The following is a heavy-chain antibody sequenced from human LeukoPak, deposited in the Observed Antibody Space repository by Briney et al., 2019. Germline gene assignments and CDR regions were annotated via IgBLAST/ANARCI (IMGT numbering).Heavy chain of an antibody. J-gene: IGHJ4*02. CDR1: GFTFSSYT. CDR2: ISYDGSSK. D-gene: IGHD6-19*01. CDR3: AREWAVSGTISGFDY. V-gene: IGHV3-30*04. Sequence: GGSLRLSCAASGFTFSSYTMHWVRQAPGKGLEWVALISYDGSSKYYADSVKGRFTISRDNSKHTLYLQMNSLRVEDTAVYYCAREWAVSGTISGFDYWGQGTLVTVSS.